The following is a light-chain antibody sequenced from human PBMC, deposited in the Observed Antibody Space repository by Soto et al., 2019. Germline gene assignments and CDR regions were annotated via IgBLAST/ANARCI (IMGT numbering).Light chain of an antibody. Sequence: QPVLTQSPSASASLGASVKLTCTLSSGHSSYAIAWHQQQPEKGPRYLMKLNSDGSHSKGDGIPDRFSGSSTGAERYLTISSLQSEDESDYYCQTWGTGILVFGGRTMLTAL. CDR2: LNSDGSH. CDR3: QTWGTGILV. CDR1: SGHSSYA. V-gene: IGLV4-69*01. J-gene: IGLJ3*02.